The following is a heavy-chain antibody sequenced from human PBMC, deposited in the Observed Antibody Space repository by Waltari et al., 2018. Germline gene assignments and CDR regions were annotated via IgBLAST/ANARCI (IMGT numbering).Heavy chain of an antibody. CDR1: GGSISSSNYY. V-gene: IGHV4-39*01. Sequence: QLQLQESAPGLVKPSETLSLTCTVSGGSISSSNYYWGWIRQPPGKGLEWIGSIYYSGSTYYNPSLKSRVTISVDTSKNQFYLKLNSVTAADTAVHYCARSGYYDSSGYYWWFDPWGQGTLVTVSS. CDR3: ARSGYYDSSGYYWWFDP. D-gene: IGHD3-22*01. CDR2: IYYSGST. J-gene: IGHJ5*02.